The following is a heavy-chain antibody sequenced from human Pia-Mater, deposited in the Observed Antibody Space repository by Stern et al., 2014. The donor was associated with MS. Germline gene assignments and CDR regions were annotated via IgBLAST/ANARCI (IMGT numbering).Heavy chain of an antibody. Sequence: EVQLVESGGGLVQPGRSLRLSCAASGFTFDDYAMHWVRQAPGKGLEWVSGISWNRGSIGYADSVNGRFTISRDNAKNSLYLQMNSLRAEDTALYYCAKGDGPGTVTTYYFDYWGQGTLVTVSS. J-gene: IGHJ4*02. CDR3: AKGDGPGTVTTYYFDY. V-gene: IGHV3-9*01. D-gene: IGHD4-17*01. CDR2: ISWNRGSI. CDR1: GFTFDDYA.